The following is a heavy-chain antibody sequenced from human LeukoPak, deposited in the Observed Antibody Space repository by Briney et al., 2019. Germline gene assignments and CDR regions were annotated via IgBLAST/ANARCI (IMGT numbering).Heavy chain of an antibody. J-gene: IGHJ3*02. CDR1: GYTLTELS. Sequence: GASVKVSCKVSGYTLTELSMHCGPQSPGKGLEGMGGFDPENGETIYAQKSHGRVTMTEDTSTGTAYMELSSLRSEDTAVYYRATRWGMVQGDDRSRDAFDIWGQGTMVTVSS. CDR2: FDPENGET. CDR3: ATRWGMVQGDDRSRDAFDI. D-gene: IGHD3-10*01. V-gene: IGHV1-24*01.